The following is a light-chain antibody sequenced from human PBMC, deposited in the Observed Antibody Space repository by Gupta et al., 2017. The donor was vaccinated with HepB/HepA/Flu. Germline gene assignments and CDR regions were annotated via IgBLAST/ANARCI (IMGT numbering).Light chain of an antibody. Sequence: QSVLTQPPSASGTPGQRVTISCSGSSSNIGSNYVYWYQQLPGTAPKLLIYRNNQRPSGVPDRFSGSNSGTSAFLAISGLRSEDEADYYCAAWDDSLSGSWVFGGGTKLTVL. CDR1: SSNIGSNY. J-gene: IGLJ3*02. CDR3: AAWDDSLSGSWV. CDR2: RNN. V-gene: IGLV1-47*01.